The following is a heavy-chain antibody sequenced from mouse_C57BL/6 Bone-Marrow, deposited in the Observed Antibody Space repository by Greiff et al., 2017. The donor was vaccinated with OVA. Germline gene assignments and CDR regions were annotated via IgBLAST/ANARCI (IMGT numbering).Heavy chain of an antibody. J-gene: IGHJ3*01. CDR1: GYTFTSYW. Sequence: QVQLQQPGAELVMPGASVKLSCKASGYTFTSYWMHWVKQRPGQGLEWIGEIDPSDSYTNYNQKFKGKSTLTVDKSSSTAYMQLSSLTSEDSAVYYCARKGIYYDYPVAYWGQGTLVTVSA. D-gene: IGHD2-4*01. V-gene: IGHV1-69*01. CDR2: IDPSDSYT. CDR3: ARKGIYYDYPVAY.